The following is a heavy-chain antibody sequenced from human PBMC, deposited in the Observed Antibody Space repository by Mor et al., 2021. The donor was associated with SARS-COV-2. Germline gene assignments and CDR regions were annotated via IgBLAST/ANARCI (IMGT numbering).Heavy chain of an antibody. Sequence: ISRDNSKNTVYLQMNSLRPEDTAVYYCARGPDDFDYWGQGTRVTVSS. CDR3: ARGPDDFDY. J-gene: IGHJ4*02. V-gene: IGHV3-30*01.